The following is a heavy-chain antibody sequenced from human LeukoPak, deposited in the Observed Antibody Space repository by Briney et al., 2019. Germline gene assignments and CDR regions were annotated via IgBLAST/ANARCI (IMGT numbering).Heavy chain of an antibody. CDR1: GFTFSSYS. CDR3: ARAGDGYNMYAFDI. Sequence: GGSLRLSCAASGFTFSSYSMNWVRQAPGKGLEWVSSISSSSSYIYYADSVKGRFTISRDNAKNSLYLQMNSLRAEDTAVYYCARAGDGYNMYAFDIWGQGTMVTVSS. CDR2: ISSSSSYI. D-gene: IGHD5-24*01. V-gene: IGHV3-21*04. J-gene: IGHJ3*02.